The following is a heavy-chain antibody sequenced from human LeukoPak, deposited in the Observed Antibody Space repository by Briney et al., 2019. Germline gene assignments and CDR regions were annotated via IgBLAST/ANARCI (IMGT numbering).Heavy chain of an antibody. CDR2: ISAYNGNT. D-gene: IGHD6-13*01. CDR3: ARDHSSSWYPGNWFDP. V-gene: IGHV1-18*01. Sequence: VASVKVSCKASGYTFTSYGISWVRQAPGQGLEWMGWISAYNGNTNYAQKLQGRVTMTTDTSTSTAYMELGSLRSDDTAVYYCARDHSSSWYPGNWFDPWGQGTLVTVSS. J-gene: IGHJ5*02. CDR1: GYTFTSYG.